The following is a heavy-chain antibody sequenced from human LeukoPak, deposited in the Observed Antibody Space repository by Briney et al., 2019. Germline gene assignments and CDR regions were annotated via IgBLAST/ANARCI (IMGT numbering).Heavy chain of an antibody. Sequence: GASVKVSCKASGYTFTGFYMHWVRQAPGQGPEWMGRINPNSDDSNYAQKFQGRVTLTRDTSISTAYMELSRLRSDDTAVYYCAREGGAMRGDAFDIWGQGTMVTVSS. D-gene: IGHD3-16*01. CDR1: GYTFTGFY. V-gene: IGHV1-2*06. CDR3: AREGGAMRGDAFDI. CDR2: INPNSDDS. J-gene: IGHJ3*02.